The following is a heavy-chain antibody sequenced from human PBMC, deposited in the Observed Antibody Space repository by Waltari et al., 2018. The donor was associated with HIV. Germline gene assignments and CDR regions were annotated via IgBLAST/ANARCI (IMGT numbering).Heavy chain of an antibody. CDR1: GYSFTSDD. CDR2: MNPNSGNT. Sequence: QVQLVQSGAEAKKPGVSVQVSLTACGYSFTSDDLDWLRHATGQGHEWIGWMNPNSGNTGYAQKVQGRVTMTRNTSISTAYMELSSLRSEDTGVYYCARGREYSYGSLFDYWGQGTPVTVSS. J-gene: IGHJ4*02. D-gene: IGHD5-18*01. V-gene: IGHV1-8*01. CDR3: ARGREYSYGSLFDY.